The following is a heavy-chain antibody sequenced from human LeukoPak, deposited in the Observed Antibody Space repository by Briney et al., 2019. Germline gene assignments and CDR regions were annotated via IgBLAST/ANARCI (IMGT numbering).Heavy chain of an antibody. D-gene: IGHD2-15*01. CDR3: ARDPPRIVVVVAATNYYGMDV. CDR2: ISAYNGNT. V-gene: IGHV1-18*01. Sequence: ASVKVSCTASGYTFTSYGISWVRQAPGQGLGWMGWISAYNGNTNYAQKLQGRVTMTTDTSTSTAYMELRSLRSDDTAVYYCARDPPRIVVVVAATNYYGMDVWGQGTTVTVSS. CDR1: GYTFTSYG. J-gene: IGHJ6*02.